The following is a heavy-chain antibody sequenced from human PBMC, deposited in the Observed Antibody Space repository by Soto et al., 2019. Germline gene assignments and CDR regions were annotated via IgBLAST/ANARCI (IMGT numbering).Heavy chain of an antibody. CDR3: ARVGLSAGDFDY. V-gene: IGHV3-11*01. D-gene: IGHD3-16*02. CDR2: IGNSVMLK. CDR1: GFTFSANY. J-gene: IGHJ4*02. Sequence: GGSLRLSCAASGFTFSANYMIWIRQAPWKGLEWVSYIGNSVMLKGYADSVKGGFTISRDNTKNSLYLQMNSLRAEDTAVYYCARVGLSAGDFDYWGRGILVTVSS.